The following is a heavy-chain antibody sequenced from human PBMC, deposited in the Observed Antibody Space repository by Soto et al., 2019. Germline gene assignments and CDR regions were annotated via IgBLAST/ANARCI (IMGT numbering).Heavy chain of an antibody. Sequence: QVQLQESGPGLVKPSGTLSLTCTVSGGSMSSSNWWNWVRQSPGKGLEWIGEAHHSGRTNYNPSLKSRVTISVDKSKHHFSLKLTSVTAADTAVYYCXRSEATVLDYWGQGTLVTVSS. CDR3: XRSEATVLDY. J-gene: IGHJ4*02. CDR1: GGSMSSSNW. V-gene: IGHV4-4*02. D-gene: IGHD4-17*01. CDR2: AHHSGRT.